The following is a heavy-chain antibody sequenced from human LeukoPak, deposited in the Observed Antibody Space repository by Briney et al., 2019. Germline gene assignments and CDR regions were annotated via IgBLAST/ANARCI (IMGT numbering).Heavy chain of an antibody. Sequence: SETLSLTCTVSGASISSYYWSWIRQRAGKALEGIGRIYVTGSTTYNPSLESRVTMSLDTSKNHFSLKLRSVTAADTAVYYCASLGLLWFGEGEGFDYWGQGTLVTVSS. CDR1: GASISSYY. CDR3: ASLGLLWFGEGEGFDY. J-gene: IGHJ4*02. V-gene: IGHV4-4*07. CDR2: IYVTGST. D-gene: IGHD3-10*01.